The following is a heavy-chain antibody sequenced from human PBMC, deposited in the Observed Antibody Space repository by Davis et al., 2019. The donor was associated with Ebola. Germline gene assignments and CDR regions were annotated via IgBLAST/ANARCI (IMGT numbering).Heavy chain of an antibody. CDR2: IKQDGSAK. CDR3: TRHINWAFDY. V-gene: IGHV3-7*01. CDR1: GFVFSSYA. Sequence: PGGSLRLSCAASGFVFSSYAMTWVRQAPGKGLEWVANIKQDGSAKPYVGSVKGRFTISRDNTKNSLYLQMDSLRAEETAVYYCTRHINWAFDYWGQGTLVTVSS. D-gene: IGHD1-1*01. J-gene: IGHJ4*02.